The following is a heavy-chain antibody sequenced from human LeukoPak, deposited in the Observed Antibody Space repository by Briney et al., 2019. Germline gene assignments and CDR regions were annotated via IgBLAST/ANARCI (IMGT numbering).Heavy chain of an antibody. D-gene: IGHD6-19*01. V-gene: IGHV4-59*01. CDR1: GGSISSYY. Sequence: SETLSLTCTFSGGSISSYYWTWSRQPPGKGLEWVGYIYYSGSTNYNPSLKSRVTISVDTSKNQFSLKLSSVTAADTAVYYCARDKGSGWYEVGYFDYWGQGTLVTVSS. CDR2: IYYSGST. CDR3: ARDKGSGWYEVGYFDY. J-gene: IGHJ4*02.